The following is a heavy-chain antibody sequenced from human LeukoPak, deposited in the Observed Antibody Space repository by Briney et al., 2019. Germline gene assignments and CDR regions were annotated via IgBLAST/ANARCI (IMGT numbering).Heavy chain of an antibody. CDR1: GFTFSSYA. CDR3: ARDGDTVTTFDY. V-gene: IGHV3-30-3*01. D-gene: IGHD4-17*01. CDR2: ISYDGSNK. Sequence: GGSLRLSCAASGFTFSSYAMHWVRQAPGKGLEWAAVISYDGSNKYYADSVKGRFTISRDNSKNTLYLQMNSLRAEDTAVYYCARDGDTVTTFDYWGQGTLVTVSS. J-gene: IGHJ4*02.